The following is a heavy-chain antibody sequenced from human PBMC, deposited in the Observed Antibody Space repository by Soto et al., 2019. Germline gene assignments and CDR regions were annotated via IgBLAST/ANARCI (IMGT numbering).Heavy chain of an antibody. J-gene: IGHJ4*02. CDR1: GFTFTRYS. CDR3: ARESEDPTPNFAY. V-gene: IGHV3-21*06. CDR2: TSSTTNYI. Sequence: GGSLRLSCAASGFTFTRYSMNWVRQAPGKGLEWVSSTSSTTNYIYYGETMKGRFTISRDNAKNSLYLEMNSLRAEDTFFYYCARESEDPTPNFAYWGQGTLVPVSP.